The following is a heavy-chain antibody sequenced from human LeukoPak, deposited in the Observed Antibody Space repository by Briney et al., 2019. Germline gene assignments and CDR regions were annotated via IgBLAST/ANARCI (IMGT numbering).Heavy chain of an antibody. D-gene: IGHD2-21*02. CDR2: ISYDGSTK. J-gene: IGHJ6*02. Sequence: PGRSLRLSCAASGFSFSSYGMHWVRQTPGKGLEWVAVISYDGSTKYYADSVKGRFTISRDNAKNTLCLQMNSLRAEDTAVYYCARERVVVTAIEDCYYGMDVWGQGTTVTVSS. V-gene: IGHV3-30*12. CDR1: GFSFSSYG. CDR3: ARERVVVTAIEDCYYGMDV.